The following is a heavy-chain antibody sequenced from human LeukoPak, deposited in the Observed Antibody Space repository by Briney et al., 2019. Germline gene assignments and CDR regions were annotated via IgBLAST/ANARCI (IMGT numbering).Heavy chain of an antibody. Sequence: GGSLRLSCAASGFTFSTCSMKWVRQAPGKALEWVSSISGSSYHIYYADSVKGRFTISRDNANNLLYLQMNSLRAEDTAVYYCASGTIVGARGADNWGQGTLVTVSS. V-gene: IGHV3-21*01. CDR2: ISGSSYHI. CDR3: ASGTIVGARGADN. D-gene: IGHD1-26*01. J-gene: IGHJ4*02. CDR1: GFTFSTCS.